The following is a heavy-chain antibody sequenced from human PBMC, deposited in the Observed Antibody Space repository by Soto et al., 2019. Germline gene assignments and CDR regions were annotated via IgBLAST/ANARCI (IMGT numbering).Heavy chain of an antibody. Sequence: SETLSLTCTVSGGSISSGDYYWSWIRQPPGKGLEWIGYIYYSGSTYYNPSLKSRVNISVDTSKNQFSLKLSSVTAADTAVYYCARGGYCSSTSCHLRGNWFDPWGQGTLVTVSS. V-gene: IGHV4-30-4*01. D-gene: IGHD2-2*01. CDR1: GGSISSGDYY. CDR2: IYYSGST. CDR3: ARGGYCSSTSCHLRGNWFDP. J-gene: IGHJ5*02.